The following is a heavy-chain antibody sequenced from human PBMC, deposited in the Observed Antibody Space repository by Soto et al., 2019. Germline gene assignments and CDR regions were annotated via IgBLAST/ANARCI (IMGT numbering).Heavy chain of an antibody. CDR3: AKDKLYSNYEHYFDY. CDR1: GFTFDNYA. CDR2: ISWHSGNI. J-gene: IGHJ4*02. Sequence: EVQLVESGGGLVQPGRSLRLSCSASGFTFDNYAMHWVRQAPGKGLEWVSGISWHSGNIGYADSERGRFTISRDNAKNSLYLQMNSLRPEDTGLYYCAKDKLYSNYEHYFDYWGQGTLVTVSS. V-gene: IGHV3-9*01. D-gene: IGHD4-4*01.